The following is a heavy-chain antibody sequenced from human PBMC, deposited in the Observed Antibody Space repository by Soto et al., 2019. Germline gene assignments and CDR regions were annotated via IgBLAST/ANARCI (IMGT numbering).Heavy chain of an antibody. J-gene: IGHJ4*02. CDR3: ARDVLNPLSAYDFGRFDC. Sequence: QVQLVQSGAEVKRPGSSVKVSCKASGGTFKNYRIAWVRQAPGQGLEWMGEIIPIFGTSNYAQKFQGRVTITADEFTSTAFMEVTSLRSEDTAVYYCARDVLNPLSAYDFGRFDCWGQGTLVTVSS. CDR1: GGTFKNYR. V-gene: IGHV1-69*01. CDR2: IIPIFGTS. D-gene: IGHD3-3*01.